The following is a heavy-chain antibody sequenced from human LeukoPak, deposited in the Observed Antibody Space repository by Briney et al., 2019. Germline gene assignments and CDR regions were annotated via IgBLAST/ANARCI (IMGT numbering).Heavy chain of an antibody. J-gene: IGHJ4*02. CDR1: GYTFTAYY. Sequence: ASVKVSCKASGYTFTAYYMYWVRQAPGQGLECMGRINPNSGGTNYARKFQGRVTMTRDTSISTAYMELSRLTSDDTAVYYCATSSEGGYSYGSDIDYWGQGTLVTVSS. D-gene: IGHD5-18*01. CDR3: ATSSEGGYSYGSDIDY. V-gene: IGHV1-2*06. CDR2: INPNSGGT.